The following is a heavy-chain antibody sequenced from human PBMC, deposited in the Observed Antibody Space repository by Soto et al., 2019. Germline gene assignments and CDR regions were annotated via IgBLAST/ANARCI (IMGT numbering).Heavy chain of an antibody. CDR3: ARDNGYESDY. CDR2: ISAYNGNT. J-gene: IGHJ4*02. CDR1: GYTFTSYG. D-gene: IGHD5-12*01. Sequence: QVQLVQSGAEVKKPGASVKVSCKASGYTFTSYGISWLRQAPGPGLEWRGWISAYNGNTNFAQKLQGRVTMTTDTSTSTASMELRSLRSDDTVVYYCARDNGYESDYWGQGTLVTVSS. V-gene: IGHV1-18*01.